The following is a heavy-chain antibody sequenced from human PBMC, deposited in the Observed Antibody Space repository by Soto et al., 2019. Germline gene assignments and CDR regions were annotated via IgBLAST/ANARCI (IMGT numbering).Heavy chain of an antibody. D-gene: IGHD1-26*01. CDR3: ARDADQWDHRFCDS. Sequence: QLEQSGAERKEPGASVKVSCKASSSTSVTRGFSWVRQAPGQGLEWVGWSRADRGHTNYAQKFQGRVTMTTDVSTSTTYMELTSLTSDDTAVYYCARDADQWDHRFCDSWGQGTLVTVSS. CDR1: SSTSVTRG. CDR2: SRADRGHT. V-gene: IGHV1-18*01. J-gene: IGHJ4*02.